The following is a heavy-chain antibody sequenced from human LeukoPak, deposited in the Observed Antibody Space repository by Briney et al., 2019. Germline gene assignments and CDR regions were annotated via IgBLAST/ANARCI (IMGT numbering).Heavy chain of an antibody. Sequence: GESLKLSCAASGFTFSGSAIHWVRQASGKGLEWVGRIRSKANHYATAYAPSVRGRFTISRDDSKNTAYLQMNSLKTEDTAVYYCTGNYYGSGSYADFDYWGQGTLVTVSS. J-gene: IGHJ4*02. D-gene: IGHD3-10*01. V-gene: IGHV3-73*01. CDR3: TGNYYGSGSYADFDY. CDR2: IRSKANHYAT. CDR1: GFTFSGSA.